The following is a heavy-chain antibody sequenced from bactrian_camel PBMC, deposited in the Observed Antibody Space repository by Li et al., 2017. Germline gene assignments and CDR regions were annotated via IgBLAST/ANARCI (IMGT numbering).Heavy chain of an antibody. Sequence: HVQLVESGGGSVQPGGSLNLSCLALWFPYDVNNRMAWFRQTPGKEREGVARIATGSGNTYYADSVKGRFTISQDNAKNTVYLQMNSLKPEDSATYYCAASALKYCLLATNAFGSGSQGTQVTVS. CDR3: AASALKYCLLATNAFGS. V-gene: IGHV3S60*01. D-gene: IGHD1*01. CDR1: WFPYDVNNR. CDR2: IATGSGNT. J-gene: IGHJ6*01.